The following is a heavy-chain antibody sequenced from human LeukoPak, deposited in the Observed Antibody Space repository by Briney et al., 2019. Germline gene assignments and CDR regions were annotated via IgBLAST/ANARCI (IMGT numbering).Heavy chain of an antibody. CDR2: INPSGGST. D-gene: IGHD5-24*01. CDR3: ARVRDGYNDAYDI. J-gene: IGHJ3*02. CDR1: GYTFTSYY. V-gene: IGHV1-46*01. Sequence: GASVKVSCKASGYTFTSYYMHWVRQAPGQGLEWMGIINPSGGSTSYAQNFQGRVTLTRDTSTSSIYMELSSLRSEDTAVYYCARVRDGYNDAYDIWGQGTMVTVSS.